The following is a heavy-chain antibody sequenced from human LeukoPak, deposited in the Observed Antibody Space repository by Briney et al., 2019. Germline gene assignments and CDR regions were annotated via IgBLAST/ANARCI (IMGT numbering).Heavy chain of an antibody. Sequence: GESLKISCKASGYNFITYWIGWVRQMPGRGLEWMGIIYPGDSDTRYSPSFQGQVTISADTSINTAYLQWSSLKASDTAIYYCARSPGDNEYWGQGTLVTVSS. J-gene: IGHJ4*02. D-gene: IGHD4-17*01. V-gene: IGHV5-51*01. CDR1: GYNFITYW. CDR2: IYPGDSDT. CDR3: ARSPGDNEY.